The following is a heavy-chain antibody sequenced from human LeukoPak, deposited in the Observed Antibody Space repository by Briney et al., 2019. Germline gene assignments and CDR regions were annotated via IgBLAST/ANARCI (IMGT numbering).Heavy chain of an antibody. V-gene: IGHV3-9*01. Sequence: GGSLRLSCAASGFTFDDYAMHWVRQAPGKGLEWVSGISWNSGSIGYADSVKGRFTISRDNAKDSLYLQMNSLRAEDTALYYCAKDIGRFPHALDIWGQGTMVTVSS. CDR3: AKDIGRFPHALDI. D-gene: IGHD2-21*01. CDR1: GFTFDDYA. CDR2: ISWNSGSI. J-gene: IGHJ3*02.